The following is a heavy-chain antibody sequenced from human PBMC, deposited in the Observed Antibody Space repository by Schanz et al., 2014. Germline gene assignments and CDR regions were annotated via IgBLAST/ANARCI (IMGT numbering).Heavy chain of an antibody. V-gene: IGHV3-23*04. D-gene: IGHD3-9*01. CDR3: AKHVRSLTGNDY. CDR2: IGGSGDST. CDR1: GFTFSNHA. Sequence: VQLVDSGGGLVKPGGSLRLSCTASGFTFSNHALSWVRQAPGKGLEWVSGIGGSGDSTHYADSVKGRFIISRDNSKNTLYLQVNSLRAEDTAVYYCAKHVRSLTGNDYWGQGTLVTVSS. J-gene: IGHJ4*02.